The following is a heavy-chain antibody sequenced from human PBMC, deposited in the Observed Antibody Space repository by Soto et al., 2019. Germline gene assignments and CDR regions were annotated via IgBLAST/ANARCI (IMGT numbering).Heavy chain of an antibody. CDR1: GGTFSSYA. V-gene: IGHV1-69*01. CDR2: IIPIFGTA. CDR3: ASPDIVDNYYYYGMDV. J-gene: IGHJ6*02. D-gene: IGHD5-12*01. Sequence: QVQLVQSGAEVKKPGSSVKVSCKASGGTFSSYAISWVRQAPGQGLEWMGGIIPIFGTANYAQKFQGRVTITADESTSIAYMELSSLRSEDTAVYYCASPDIVDNYYYYGMDVWGQGTTVTVSS.